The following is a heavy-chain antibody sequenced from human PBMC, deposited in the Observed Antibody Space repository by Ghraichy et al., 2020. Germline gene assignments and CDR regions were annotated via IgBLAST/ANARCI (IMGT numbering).Heavy chain of an antibody. CDR3: AKACGYCSGGTCPRYNWVDP. D-gene: IGHD2-15*01. J-gene: IGHJ5*02. CDR1: GFTFSSYT. V-gene: IGHV3-23*01. CDR2: ISGSGRPT. Sequence: GGSLRLSCAASGFTFSSYTMTWVRHAPGKGLEWVSTISGSGRPTYYADPVKDRFTISRDNSENTLYQQRNTVRTEDADIYYCAKACGYCSGGTCPRYNWVDPLGQGSLRIVSS.